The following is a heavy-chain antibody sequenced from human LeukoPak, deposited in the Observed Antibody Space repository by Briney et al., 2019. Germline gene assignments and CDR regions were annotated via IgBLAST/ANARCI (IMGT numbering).Heavy chain of an antibody. J-gene: IGHJ6*02. Sequence: ASVKVSCKASGGTFSSYAISWVRQAPGQGLEWMGRIIPIFGIANYAQKFQGRVTITADKSTSTAYMELSSLRSEDTVVYYCASSTLMPTGDGIYYYYGMDVWGQGTTVTVSS. CDR2: IIPIFGIA. D-gene: IGHD2-2*01. V-gene: IGHV1-69*04. CDR1: GGTFSSYA. CDR3: ASSTLMPTGDGIYYYYGMDV.